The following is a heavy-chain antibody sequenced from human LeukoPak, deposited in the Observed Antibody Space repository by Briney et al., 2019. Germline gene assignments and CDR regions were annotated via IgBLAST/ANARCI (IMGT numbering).Heavy chain of an antibody. CDR2: ITGSGDSA. J-gene: IGHJ4*02. CDR3: TRVSWRGEIY. CDR1: GFTFSSYA. V-gene: IGHV3-23*01. Sequence: GGSLRLSCAASGFTFSSYAMTWVRQAPGKGLEWVSAITGSGDSAYYSDSVKGRFTTSRDNAKKSLFLQMNSLRGEDTAVYYCTRVSWRGEIYWGQGTLVSVSS. D-gene: IGHD3-3*01.